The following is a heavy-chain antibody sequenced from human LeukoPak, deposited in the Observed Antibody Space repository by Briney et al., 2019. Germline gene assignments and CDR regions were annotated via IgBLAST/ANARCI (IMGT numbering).Heavy chain of an antibody. Sequence: ASVKVSCKASGYTFTSYGIGWVRQAPGQGLEWMGWISAYNGNTNYAQRLQGRVTMTTDTSTSTAYMELRSLRSDDTAVYYCARNYGSYLAFDIWGQGTMVTVSS. CDR3: ARNYGSYLAFDI. J-gene: IGHJ3*02. CDR1: GYTFTSYG. D-gene: IGHD1-26*01. CDR2: ISAYNGNT. V-gene: IGHV1-18*01.